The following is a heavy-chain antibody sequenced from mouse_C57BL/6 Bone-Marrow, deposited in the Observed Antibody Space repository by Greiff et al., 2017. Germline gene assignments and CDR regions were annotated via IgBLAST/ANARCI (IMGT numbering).Heavy chain of an antibody. CDR1: GYTFTDYE. V-gene: IGHV1-15*01. Sequence: QVQLQQSGAELVRPGASVTLSCKASGYTFTDYEMHWVKQTPVHGLEWIGAIDPETGGTAYNQKFKGKAILTADKSSSEAYMELRSLTSEDSAVYYCTRESPITTVVAPDWGQGTLVTVSA. D-gene: IGHD1-1*01. J-gene: IGHJ3*01. CDR3: TRESPITTVVAPD. CDR2: IDPETGGT.